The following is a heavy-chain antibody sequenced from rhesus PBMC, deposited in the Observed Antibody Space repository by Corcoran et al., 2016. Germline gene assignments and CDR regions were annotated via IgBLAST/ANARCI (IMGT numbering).Heavy chain of an antibody. CDR3: ATWRIIDY. V-gene: IGHV3-54*02. CDR1: GFTFSTYG. J-gene: IGHJ4*01. Sequence: EVQLVESGGGLVQPGGSLRLSCAASGFTFSTYGLPLVRQAPGKGLEWVTFISYNGDKKYYADSVKDRFTISRDNSKNMIYLQMNNLKLEDTAVYYCATWRIIDYWGQGVLVTVSS. CDR2: ISYNGDKK. D-gene: IGHD2-15*01.